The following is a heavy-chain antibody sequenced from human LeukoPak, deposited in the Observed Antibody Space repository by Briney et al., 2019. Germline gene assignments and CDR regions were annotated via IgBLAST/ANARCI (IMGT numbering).Heavy chain of an antibody. Sequence: SVKVSCKASGGTFSSYAISWVRQAPGQGLEWMGRIIPILGIANYAQRFQGRVTITADKSTSTAYMELSSLRSEDTAVYYCARDGEVTYYGSGFDYWGQGTLVTVSS. V-gene: IGHV1-69*04. J-gene: IGHJ4*02. D-gene: IGHD3-10*01. CDR1: GGTFSSYA. CDR2: IIPILGIA. CDR3: ARDGEVTYYGSGFDY.